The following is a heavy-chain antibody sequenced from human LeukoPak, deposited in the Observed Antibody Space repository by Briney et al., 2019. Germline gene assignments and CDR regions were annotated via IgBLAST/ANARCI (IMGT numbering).Heavy chain of an antibody. V-gene: IGHV3-9*01. D-gene: IGHD4-23*01. Sequence: GRSLRLACAASGFTFDDYAMHWVRQAPGKGLEWVSGISWNSGSIGYADSVKGRFTISRDNAKNSLYLQMNSLRAEDTALYYCAKDMHYGGNNYFDYWGQGTLVTVSS. CDR2: ISWNSGSI. J-gene: IGHJ4*02. CDR3: AKDMHYGGNNYFDY. CDR1: GFTFDDYA.